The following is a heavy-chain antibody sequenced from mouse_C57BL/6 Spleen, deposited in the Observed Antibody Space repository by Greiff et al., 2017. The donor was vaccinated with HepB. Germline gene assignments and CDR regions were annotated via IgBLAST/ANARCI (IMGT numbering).Heavy chain of an antibody. J-gene: IGHJ2*01. CDR3: AREGDLRRVDY. Sequence: EVKLMESGPGLVKPSQSLSLTCSVTGYSITSGYYWNWIRQFPGNKLEWMGYISYDGSNNYNPSLKNRISITRDTSKNQFFLKLNSVTTEDTATYYCAREGDLRRVDYWGQGTTLTVSS. V-gene: IGHV3-6*01. CDR2: ISYDGSN. CDR1: GYSITSGYY. D-gene: IGHD6-1*01.